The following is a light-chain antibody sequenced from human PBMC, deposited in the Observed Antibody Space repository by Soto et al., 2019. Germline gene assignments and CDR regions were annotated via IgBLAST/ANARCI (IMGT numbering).Light chain of an antibody. Sequence: QSALTQPASVSGSPGQSITISCTGTSSDVGGYNYVSWYQSHPGEAPKLIIYDVSNRPSGVSDRFSGSKSGNTASLTISGIQAEDEADYYCSSYTSSISYVFGPGTKLTVL. CDR1: SSDVGGYNY. V-gene: IGLV2-14*03. J-gene: IGLJ1*01. CDR2: DVS. CDR3: SSYTSSISYV.